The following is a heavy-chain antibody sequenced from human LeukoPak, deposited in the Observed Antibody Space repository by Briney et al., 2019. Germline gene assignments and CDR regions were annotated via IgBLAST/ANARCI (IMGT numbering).Heavy chain of an antibody. Sequence: QPGGSLRLSCAASGFTFDNYAMHWVRQAPGKGLEWVSGISWNSGSIGYADSVKGRFTISRDNAKNSLYLQMNSLRAEDTALCHCARGRVGAPFAFDYWGQGTLVTVSS. V-gene: IGHV3-9*01. J-gene: IGHJ4*02. D-gene: IGHD1-26*01. CDR2: ISWNSGSI. CDR1: GFTFDNYA. CDR3: ARGRVGAPFAFDY.